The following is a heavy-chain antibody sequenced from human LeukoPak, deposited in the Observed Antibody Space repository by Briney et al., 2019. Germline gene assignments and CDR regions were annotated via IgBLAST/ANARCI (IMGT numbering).Heavy chain of an antibody. V-gene: IGHV4-34*01. Sequence: SETLSLTCAVYGGSFSGYYWSWIRQPPGKGLEWIGEINHSGSTNYNPSLKSRVTISVDTSKNQFSLKLSFVTAADTAAYYCARGTQWLVYYYYGMDVWGQGTTVTVSS. CDR2: INHSGST. D-gene: IGHD6-19*01. CDR1: GGSFSGYY. J-gene: IGHJ6*02. CDR3: ARGTQWLVYYYYGMDV.